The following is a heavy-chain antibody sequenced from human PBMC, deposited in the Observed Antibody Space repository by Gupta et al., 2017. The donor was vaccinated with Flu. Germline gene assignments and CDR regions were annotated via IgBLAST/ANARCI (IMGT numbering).Heavy chain of an antibody. D-gene: IGHD2-21*02. J-gene: IGHJ4*02. CDR1: GFTIHRHW. CDR3: AREGVGNCGSACYSSLLDF. Sequence: EVLLVGSGGGFIQPGASLRLSCAASGFTIHRHWLHWVRQVPGKGLEWVSRINSDGRSIAYAGAVKGRFTISRDNAKNTLYLQMNSLRADDTAVYYCAREGVGNCGSACYSSLLDFWGQGTLVTVSS. V-gene: IGHV3-74*01. CDR2: INSDGRSI.